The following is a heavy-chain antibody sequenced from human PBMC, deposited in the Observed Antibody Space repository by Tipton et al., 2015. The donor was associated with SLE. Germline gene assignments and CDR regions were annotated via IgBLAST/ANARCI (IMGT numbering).Heavy chain of an antibody. Sequence: TLSLTCTVSGGSISSSSYYWGWIRQPPGKGLEWIGSIYYSGSTYYNPSLKSRVTISVDTSKNQFSLKLSSVTAADTAAYYCARDGARAFDIWGQGTMVTVSS. CDR1: GGSISSSSYY. V-gene: IGHV4-39*07. J-gene: IGHJ3*02. CDR3: ARDGARAFDI. CDR2: IYYSGST. D-gene: IGHD3-16*01.